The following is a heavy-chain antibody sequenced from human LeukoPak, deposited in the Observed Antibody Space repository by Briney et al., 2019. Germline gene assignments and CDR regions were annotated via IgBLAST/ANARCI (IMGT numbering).Heavy chain of an antibody. D-gene: IGHD2-21*02. CDR3: ASSKIMVTATYYYYYYMDA. Sequence: SVKVSCKASGGTFSSYAITWVRQAPGQGLEWMGGIIPIFDTPNYEQKFQGRVTITADKSTSTAYMELSSLRSEDTAMYYCASSKIMVTATYYYYYYMDAWGKGTTVTVSS. CDR1: GGTFSSYA. CDR2: IIPIFDTP. J-gene: IGHJ6*03. V-gene: IGHV1-69*06.